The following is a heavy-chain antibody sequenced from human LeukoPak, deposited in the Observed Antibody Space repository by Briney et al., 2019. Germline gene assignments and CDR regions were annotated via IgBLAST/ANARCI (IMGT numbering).Heavy chain of an antibody. V-gene: IGHV1-18*01. D-gene: IGHD6-13*01. Sequence: ASVKVSCKASGYTFTSYGISWVRQAPGQGLEWMGWISAYMIKTNYAQKLRGRVTMTTDTSTSTAYMELRSLRSDDTAVYYCAREKAAAGYYYYGMDVWGQGTTVTGSS. CDR3: AREKAAAGYYYYGMDV. CDR1: GYTFTSYG. J-gene: IGHJ6*02. CDR2: ISAYMIKT.